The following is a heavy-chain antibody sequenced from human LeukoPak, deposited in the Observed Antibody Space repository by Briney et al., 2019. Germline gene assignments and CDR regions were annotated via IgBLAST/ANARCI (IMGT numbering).Heavy chain of an antibody. CDR2: ISSSGSTI. V-gene: IGHV3-48*03. J-gene: IGHJ6*03. Sequence: GGSLRLSCAASGFTFSSYEMNWVRQAPGKGLEWVSYISSSGSTIYYADSVKGRFTISRDNAKNSLYLQMNSLRAEDTAVYYCARDLGPSPLPWVHYYYMDVWGKGTTVTVSS. CDR1: GFTFSSYE. CDR3: ARDLGPSPLPWVHYYYMDV. D-gene: IGHD7-27*01.